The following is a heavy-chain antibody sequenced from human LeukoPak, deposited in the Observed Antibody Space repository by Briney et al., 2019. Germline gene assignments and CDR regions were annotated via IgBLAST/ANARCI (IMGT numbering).Heavy chain of an antibody. V-gene: IGHV1-46*01. Sequence: ASVKVSCKASGSTFTKYIIQWVRQAPGQGFEWVGGIDPNGGRTFHAQKFQDRVTLTRDLSPTTVYMELSSLREEDTAVYYCMRALTISGIGPPPAWGQGTLLTVSS. CDR1: GSTFTKYI. J-gene: IGHJ5*02. CDR3: MRALTISGIGPPPA. CDR2: IDPNGGRT. D-gene: IGHD3-3*01.